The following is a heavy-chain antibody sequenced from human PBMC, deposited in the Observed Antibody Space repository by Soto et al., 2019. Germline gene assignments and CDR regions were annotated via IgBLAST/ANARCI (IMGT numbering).Heavy chain of an antibody. V-gene: IGHV3-74*01. Sequence: EVQLVESGGGLVQPGGSLRLSCAASGFTFSGYWMHWVRQAPGKGLVWVSRINSDGSSTSYADSVKGRFTISRDNAKNTLYLQLNSLRAEDTAVYYCARDRVTMIVVNGMDVWGQGTTVTVSS. CDR3: ARDRVTMIVVNGMDV. CDR2: INSDGSST. CDR1: GFTFSGYW. J-gene: IGHJ6*02. D-gene: IGHD3-22*01.